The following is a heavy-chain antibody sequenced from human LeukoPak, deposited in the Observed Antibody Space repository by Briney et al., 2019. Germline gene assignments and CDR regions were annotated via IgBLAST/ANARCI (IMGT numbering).Heavy chain of an antibody. J-gene: IGHJ6*03. V-gene: IGHV3-11*01. Sequence: GGSLRLSCAASGITFSNSWMTWVPQGPGKGLEWGSYISSRRDTIYYADSVKSLFTISRDNAKNSLYLQMNRLRAEETAVYYCARDVTPYYYMDVWGKGTTVTISS. D-gene: IGHD3-16*02. CDR2: ISSRRDTI. CDR1: GITFSNSW. CDR3: ARDVTPYYYMDV.